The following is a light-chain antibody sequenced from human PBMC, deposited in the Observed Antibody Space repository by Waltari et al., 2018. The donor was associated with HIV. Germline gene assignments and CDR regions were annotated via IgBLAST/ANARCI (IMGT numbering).Light chain of an antibody. Sequence: QSALTQPASVSGSPGQSITISCTGTSSDVGSYYLVSWYQQHPGKAPKLMIYVVNKRPSVVSNLFSGSQSGNTASLTISGLQAEDEADFYCCSYAGSSTLVFGGGTKLTVL. CDR2: VVN. J-gene: IGLJ3*02. V-gene: IGLV2-23*02. CDR1: SSDVGSYYL. CDR3: CSYAGSSTLV.